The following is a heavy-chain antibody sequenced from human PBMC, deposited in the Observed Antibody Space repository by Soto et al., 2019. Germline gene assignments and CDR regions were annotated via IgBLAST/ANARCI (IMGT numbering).Heavy chain of an antibody. CDR3: TTRAHDF. Sequence: SETLSLTCTVSGVSISSGPFYWGWIRQPPGKGLQWLGIISNTGTTYSIPSLKSRLTMSLDTSKSQFSLRLSSVTAADTALYYCTTRAHDFWGPGTLVTVSS. CDR1: GVSISSGPFY. V-gene: IGHV4-39*07. D-gene: IGHD3-3*01. J-gene: IGHJ4*02. CDR2: ISNTGTT.